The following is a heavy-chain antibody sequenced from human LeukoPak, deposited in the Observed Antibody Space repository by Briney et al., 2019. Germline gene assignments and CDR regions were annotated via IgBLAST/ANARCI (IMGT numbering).Heavy chain of an antibody. D-gene: IGHD6-19*01. CDR3: ARDHSSGWYGGTFDY. V-gene: IGHV4-4*07. Sequence: TSETLSLTCSVSGVSISAYYWSWIRQPAGKGLEWIGRIYTSGSTNYNPSLKSRVTMSVDTSKNQFSLKLSSVTAADTAVYYCARDHSSGWYGGTFDYWGQGTLVTVSS. CDR1: GVSISAYY. CDR2: IYTSGST. J-gene: IGHJ4*02.